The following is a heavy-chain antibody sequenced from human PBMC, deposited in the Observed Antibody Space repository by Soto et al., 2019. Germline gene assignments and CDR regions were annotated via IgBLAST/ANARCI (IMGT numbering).Heavy chain of an antibody. CDR1: SGSISGDNW. Sequence: SETLSLTYAVSSGSISGDNWWNWVRQPPGKGLEWIGGIYHSGSTNYNPSLKSRVTISVDRSKNQFSLKLSSVTAADTAVYYCARDRVVAGAWWFHPWGQGTLVTVSS. CDR2: IYHSGST. D-gene: IGHD2-15*01. V-gene: IGHV4-4*02. CDR3: ARDRVVAGAWWFHP. J-gene: IGHJ5*02.